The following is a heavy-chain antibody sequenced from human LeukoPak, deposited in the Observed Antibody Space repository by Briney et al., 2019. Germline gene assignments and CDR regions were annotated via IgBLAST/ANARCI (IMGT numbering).Heavy chain of an antibody. J-gene: IGHJ3*02. CDR2: IYYSGRT. D-gene: IGHD5-24*01. V-gene: IGHV4-59*01. CDR3: ARGRWLPNAFDI. CDR1: GDSINSYY. Sequence: SETLSLTCTVSGDSINSYYWNWIRQPPGKGLGWIGYIYYSGRTDYNPSLKSRVTISVDTSKHQFSMKLKSVTAADTAVYFCARGRWLPNAFDIWGQGTMVTVFS.